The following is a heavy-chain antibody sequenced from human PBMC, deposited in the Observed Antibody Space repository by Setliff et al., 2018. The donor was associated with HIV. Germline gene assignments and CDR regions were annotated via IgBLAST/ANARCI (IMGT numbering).Heavy chain of an antibody. CDR1: GFTFNSHW. D-gene: IGHD6-19*01. V-gene: IGHV3-74*01. Sequence: PGGSLRLSCATSGFTFNSHWMHWVRQAPGKGLMWVSHIDSDGTTTTYADSVKGRFTISRDNSKNTLYLQMNSLRAEDTAVYYCAKSGRAQWLVPYHFDYWGQGTLVTVSS. CDR3: AKSGRAQWLVPYHFDY. J-gene: IGHJ4*02. CDR2: IDSDGTTT.